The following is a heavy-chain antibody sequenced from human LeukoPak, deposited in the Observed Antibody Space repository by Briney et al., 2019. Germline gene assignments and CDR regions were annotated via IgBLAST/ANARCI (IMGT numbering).Heavy chain of an antibody. J-gene: IGHJ4*02. V-gene: IGHV3-74*01. D-gene: IGHD6-6*01. CDR2: INSDGSST. CDR3: ARGLSGYASSLGY. CDR1: GLTFGSYW. Sequence: GGSLRLSCAASGLTFGSYWMHWVRQAPGKGLVWVSRINSDGSSTSYADSVRGRFSISRDNAKNTLYLQMNSLRAEDTAVYYCARGLSGYASSLGYWGQGTLVTVSS.